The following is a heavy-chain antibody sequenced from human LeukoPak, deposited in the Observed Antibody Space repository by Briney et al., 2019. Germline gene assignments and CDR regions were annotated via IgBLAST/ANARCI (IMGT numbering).Heavy chain of an antibody. CDR2: IYDSGNA. CDR3: ARPIIERRVLNVEGASHIFSYIDV. CDR1: GASLNAFY. V-gene: IGHV4-59*12. D-gene: IGHD3-10*01. J-gene: IGHJ6*03. Sequence: PSESLSLTCTVSGASLNAFYWTWVRQSPGRRVECVGNIYDSGNANYKPSLESRVTISLDTPKKRFSLQLTSVSPADPGLFFFARPIIERRVLNVEGASHIFSYIDVWGKGTTVTVSS.